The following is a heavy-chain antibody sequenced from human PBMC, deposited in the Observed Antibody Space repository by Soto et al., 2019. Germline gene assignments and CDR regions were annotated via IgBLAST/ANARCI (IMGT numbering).Heavy chain of an antibody. J-gene: IGHJ5*02. CDR1: GFTFSSYS. D-gene: IGHD3-10*01. Sequence: PWGSLRLSCAASGFTFSSYSMNCVLQAPGKGLEWGSSISRSSSYIYYSDSVKSRFTISRDNAKNSLYLQMNRLRAEDTAVYYCARDPIIAMVRGVINWFDPWGQGTLVTVSS. CDR2: ISRSSSYI. V-gene: IGHV3-21*01. CDR3: ARDPIIAMVRGVINWFDP.